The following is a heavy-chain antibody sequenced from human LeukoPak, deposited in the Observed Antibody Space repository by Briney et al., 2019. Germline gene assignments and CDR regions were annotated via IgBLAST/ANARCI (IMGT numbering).Heavy chain of an antibody. Sequence: SETLSLTCAVYGVSFSGSYCNWIRQPPGKGLEWIGEINQSGSTNYSPSLTTRVTISVDTSKNQFSLKLSSVTAADTAVYYCARHGLSSDFWSGYWFDPWGQGTLVTVSS. CDR1: GVSFSGSY. CDR3: ARHGLSSDFWSGYWFDP. CDR2: INQSGST. V-gene: IGHV4-34*01. J-gene: IGHJ5*02. D-gene: IGHD3-3*01.